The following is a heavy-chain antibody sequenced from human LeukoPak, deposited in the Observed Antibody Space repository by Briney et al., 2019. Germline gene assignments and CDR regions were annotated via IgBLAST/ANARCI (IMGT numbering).Heavy chain of an antibody. J-gene: IGHJ3*02. D-gene: IGHD6-19*01. V-gene: IGHV3-7*01. Sequence: GGSLRLSCAASGFTFSLYWMTWVRQAPGKGLEWVANIKQDGSEKYYVDSLQGRFTISRDNAKNSLYLQMNSLRAEDTAVYYCAREQWLQSDAFDIWGQGTMVTVSS. CDR2: IKQDGSEK. CDR1: GFTFSLYW. CDR3: AREQWLQSDAFDI.